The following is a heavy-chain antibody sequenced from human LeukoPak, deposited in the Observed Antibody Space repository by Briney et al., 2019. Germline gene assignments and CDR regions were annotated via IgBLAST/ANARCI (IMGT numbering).Heavy chain of an antibody. V-gene: IGHV1-18*01. J-gene: IGHJ4*02. CDR3: ALPFWSGYYDDY. D-gene: IGHD3-3*01. CDR1: GYTFTSYG. CDR2: ISAYNGNT. Sequence: GASVKVSCKASGYTFTSYGISWVRQAPGQGVEWMGWISAYNGNTNYAQKLQGRVTMTTDTSTSTAYMELRSLRSDDTAVYYCALPFWSGYYDDYWGQGTLVTVSS.